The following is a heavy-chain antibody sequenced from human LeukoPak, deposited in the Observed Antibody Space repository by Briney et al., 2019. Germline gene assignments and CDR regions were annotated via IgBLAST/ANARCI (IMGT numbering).Heavy chain of an antibody. CDR3: ARVGFGVVDYYYYMDV. D-gene: IGHD3-3*01. CDR1: GGTFSSYA. J-gene: IGHJ6*03. CDR2: IIPIFGTA. Sequence: SVKVSCKASGGTFSSYAISWVRQAPGQGLEWMGGIIPIFGTADYAQKFQGRVTITTDESTSTAYMELRSLRSDDTAVYYCARVGFGVVDYYYYMDVWGKGTTVTVSS. V-gene: IGHV1-69*05.